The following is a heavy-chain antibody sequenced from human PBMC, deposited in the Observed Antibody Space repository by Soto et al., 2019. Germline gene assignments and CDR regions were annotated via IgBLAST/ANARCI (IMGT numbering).Heavy chain of an antibody. Sequence: QLQLQESGPGLVKPSETLSLTCTVSGGSISSSSYYWGWIRQPPGKGLEWIGSIYYSGSTYYNPSLKSRVTISVDTSKNQFSLKLSSVTAEDTAVYYCARSAPVTHDYWGQGTLVTVSS. CDR1: GGSISSSSYY. CDR3: ARSAPVTHDY. J-gene: IGHJ4*02. D-gene: IGHD4-17*01. CDR2: IYYSGST. V-gene: IGHV4-39*01.